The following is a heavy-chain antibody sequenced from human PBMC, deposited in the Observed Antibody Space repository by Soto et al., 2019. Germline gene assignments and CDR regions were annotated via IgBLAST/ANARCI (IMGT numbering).Heavy chain of an antibody. CDR3: ARDLTWNQADY. CDR2: MNVDGSTT. Sequence: EVQLVESGGGLVQPGGSLRISCAASGFTFTSHWMHWVRQAPGKGLVWVSRMNVDGSTTSYADSVKGRFTISRDNAKNTLYLQMNSLRVEDTAVYYCARDLTWNQADYWGQGTLVTVSS. J-gene: IGHJ4*02. D-gene: IGHD1-1*01. V-gene: IGHV3-74*01. CDR1: GFTFTSHW.